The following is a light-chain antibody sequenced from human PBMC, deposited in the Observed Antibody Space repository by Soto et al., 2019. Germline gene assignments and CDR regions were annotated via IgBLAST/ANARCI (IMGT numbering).Light chain of an antibody. J-gene: IGKJ4*01. CDR1: QNINTY. V-gene: IGKV1-39*01. CDR2: DAA. Sequence: DIQMTQSPYSLSAAVGDRVTIACRASQNINTYLNWYQQKPGKAPKLLIFDAASLQSGVPSRFSGGGSRTDFTLTITSLQPEDFAVYYCQQYDNWPLTSGGGTKVDIK. CDR3: QQYDNWPLT.